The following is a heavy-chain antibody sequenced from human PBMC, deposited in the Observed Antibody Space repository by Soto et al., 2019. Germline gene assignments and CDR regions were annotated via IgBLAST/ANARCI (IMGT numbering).Heavy chain of an antibody. J-gene: IGHJ5*01. V-gene: IGHV4-39*01. CDR3: ARQRGGLRLSGRHFDS. Sequence: SETLSLTCTLSGGYISRSDFYWAWMRQPPGKRLEFIGNIYYSGSTYYTPSLRSRVTVSVDTSKDQFSLRLTPPTAADTAVYYCARQRGGLRLSGRHFDSWDQGTLVTVCS. CDR2: IYYSGST. D-gene: IGHD5-12*01. CDR1: GGYISRSDFY.